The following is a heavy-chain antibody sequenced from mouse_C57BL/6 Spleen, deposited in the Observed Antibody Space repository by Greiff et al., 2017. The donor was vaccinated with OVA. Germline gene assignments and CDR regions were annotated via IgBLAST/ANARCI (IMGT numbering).Heavy chain of an antibody. CDR2: IYPGDGDT. D-gene: IGHD4-1*01. V-gene: IGHV1-82*01. CDR3: ATLGRWGYFDV. Sequence: QVQLQQSGPELVKPGASVKISCKASGYAFSSSWMNWVKQRPGKGLEWIGRIYPGDGDTNYNGKFKGKASLTADKSSSTAYMQLSSLTSEDSAVYFCATLGRWGYFDVWGTGTTVTVSS. CDR1: GYAFSSSW. J-gene: IGHJ1*03.